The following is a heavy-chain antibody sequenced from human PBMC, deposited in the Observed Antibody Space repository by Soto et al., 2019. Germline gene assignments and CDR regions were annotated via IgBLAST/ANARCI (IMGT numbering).Heavy chain of an antibody. J-gene: IGHJ3*01. V-gene: IGHV4-39*01. CDR1: GDSIRSSSYF. Sequence: SETLSLTCSVSGDSIRSSSYFWGWIRQPPGKGLDWLGSIYYSGSTYYNPSLKSRVTISVDTSKNKFSLKLSSVTAADTAVYYCASAKGYCSGSSCYRSFDVWGQGTMVS. CDR2: IYYSGST. D-gene: IGHD2-15*01. CDR3: ASAKGYCSGSSCYRSFDV.